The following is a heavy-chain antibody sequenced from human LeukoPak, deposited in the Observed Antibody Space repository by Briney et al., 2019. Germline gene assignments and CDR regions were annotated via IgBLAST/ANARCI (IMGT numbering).Heavy chain of an antibody. D-gene: IGHD3/OR15-3a*01. V-gene: IGHV6-1*01. J-gene: IGHJ5*02. CDR1: GDSVSRNTAG. CDR2: TYYRSKWYN. Sequence: SQTLSLTCAISGDSVSRNTAGWNWIRQSPSRGLEWLGRTYYRSKWYNDFAPSVRNRITINPDTSKNQFSLKLTSVTAADTAVYYCARGHDFWTGGSWFDPWGQGILVTVSS. CDR3: ARGHDFWTGGSWFDP.